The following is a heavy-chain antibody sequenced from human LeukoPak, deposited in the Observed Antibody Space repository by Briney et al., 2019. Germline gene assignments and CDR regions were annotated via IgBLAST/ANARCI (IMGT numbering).Heavy chain of an antibody. CDR1: GGSISSYY. V-gene: IGHV4-59*01. D-gene: IGHD6-6*01. J-gene: IGHJ4*02. CDR2: IYYSGST. CDR3: ASSEYSSSSPDY. Sequence: SETLSLTCTVSGGSISSYYWSWIRQPPGKGLEWIAYIYYSGSTNYNPSLKSRVTISVDTSKNQFSLKLSSVTAADTAVYYCASSEYSSSSPDYWGQGTLVTVSS.